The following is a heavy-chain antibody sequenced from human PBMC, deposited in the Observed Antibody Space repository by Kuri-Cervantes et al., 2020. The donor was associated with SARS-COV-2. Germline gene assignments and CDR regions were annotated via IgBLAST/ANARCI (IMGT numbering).Heavy chain of an antibody. Sequence: SETLSLTCTVSGGSISSYYWSWIRQPAGKGLEWIGRIYTSGSTNYNPSLKSRVTMSVDTSKNQFSLKLSSVTAADTAVYYCARDRRTAAAEGGYFDYWGQGTLVTVSS. V-gene: IGHV4-4*07. J-gene: IGHJ4*02. D-gene: IGHD6-13*01. CDR3: ARDRRTAAAEGGYFDY. CDR2: IYTSGST. CDR1: GGSISSYY.